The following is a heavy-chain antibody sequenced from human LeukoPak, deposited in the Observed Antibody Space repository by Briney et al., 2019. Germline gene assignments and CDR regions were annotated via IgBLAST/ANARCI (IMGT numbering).Heavy chain of an antibody. CDR2: IKQDGSEK. Sequence: GGSLRLSCAASGFTFSSYWMRWVRQAPGKGLEWVANIKQDGSEKNYVDSVKGRFTISRDNAKSSVFLQMNSLRAEDTAVYYCAKNSGWYRLDYWGQGTLVTVSS. V-gene: IGHV3-7*03. CDR3: AKNSGWYRLDY. D-gene: IGHD6-13*01. J-gene: IGHJ4*02. CDR1: GFTFSSYW.